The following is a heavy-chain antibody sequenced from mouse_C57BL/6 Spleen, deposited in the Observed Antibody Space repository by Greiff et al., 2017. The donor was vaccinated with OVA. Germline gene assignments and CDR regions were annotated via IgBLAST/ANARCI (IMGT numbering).Heavy chain of an antibody. J-gene: IGHJ2*01. V-gene: IGHV1-55*01. D-gene: IGHD2-4*01. CDR2: IYPGSGST. CDR1: GYTFASYW. Sequence: QVQLQQPGAELVKPGASVKMSCKASGYTFASYWITWVKQRPGQGLEWIGDIYPGSGSTNYNEKFKSKATLTVDTSSSTAYMQLRSLTSEDSAVYYCARSGYYDSYYFDYWGQGTTLTVSS. CDR3: ARSGYYDSYYFDY.